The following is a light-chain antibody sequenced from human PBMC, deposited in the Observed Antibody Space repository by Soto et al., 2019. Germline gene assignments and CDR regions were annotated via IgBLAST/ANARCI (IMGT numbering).Light chain of an antibody. CDR1: QSISTW. CDR3: QQYNSYPIT. CDR2: KAS. Sequence: DLPMTQSPSTLSASVGDRVTITCRASQSISTWLAWYQQKPGKAPKFLIDKASSLESGVPSRFSGSGSGTEFTLTISSLQPDDFATYYCQQYNSYPITFGGGTKVETK. J-gene: IGKJ4*01. V-gene: IGKV1-5*03.